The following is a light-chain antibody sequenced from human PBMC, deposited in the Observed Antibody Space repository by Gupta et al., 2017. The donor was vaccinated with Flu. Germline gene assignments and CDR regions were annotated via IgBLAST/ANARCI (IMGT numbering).Light chain of an antibody. CDR1: SSDVGRSNY. J-gene: IGLJ1*01. V-gene: IGLV2-14*01. CDR3: SSYTSTNTFYV. CDR2: DVS. Sequence: QSALTQPASVSGSPGQSITISCTGTSSDVGRSNYVSWYQQDPGKAPKLMIYDVSNRPSGVSGRFSGSKSGNTASLTISGLEAEDESDYYCSSYTSTNTFYVFGTGTKVTVL.